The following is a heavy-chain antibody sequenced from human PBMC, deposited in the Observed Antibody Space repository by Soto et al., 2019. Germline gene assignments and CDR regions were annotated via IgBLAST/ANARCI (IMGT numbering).Heavy chain of an antibody. CDR1: GFTFSDYY. Sequence: QVQLVESVGGLVKPGGSLRLSCAASGFTFSDYYMRWIRQAPGKGLEWVSYISSSGSTIYYADSVKGRFTISRDNAKNSLYLQRNSLRAEDTAVYYCARVVERITIFGVVNEIRNWFDPWGQGTLVTVSS. D-gene: IGHD3-3*01. V-gene: IGHV3-11*01. CDR2: ISSSGSTI. J-gene: IGHJ5*02. CDR3: ARVVERITIFGVVNEIRNWFDP.